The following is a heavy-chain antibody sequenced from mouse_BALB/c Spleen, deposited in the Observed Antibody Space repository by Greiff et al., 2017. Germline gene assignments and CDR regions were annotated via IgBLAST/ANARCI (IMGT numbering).Heavy chain of an antibody. V-gene: IGHV1-31*01. CDR3: ARYYDYPDY. CDR1: GYSFTGYY. J-gene: IGHJ2*01. D-gene: IGHD2-4*01. Sequence: VQLQQSGPELVKPGASVKISCKASGYSFTGYYMHWVKQSHVKSLEWIGRINPYNGATSYNQNFKDKASLTVDKSSSTAYMELHSLTSEDSAVYYCARYYDYPDYWGQGTTLTVSS. CDR2: INPYNGAT.